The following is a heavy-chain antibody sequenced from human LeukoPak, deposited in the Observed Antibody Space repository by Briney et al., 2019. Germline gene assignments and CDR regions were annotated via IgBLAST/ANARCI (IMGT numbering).Heavy chain of an antibody. V-gene: IGHV4-59*01. D-gene: IGHD3-22*01. CDR1: GGSISSYY. Sequence: SETLSLTCTVPGGSISSYYWSWIRKPPGKGLEWIGYIYYSGSTNYNPSLKSRVTISVDTSKNQFSLKLSSVTAADTAVYYCARSFYSSGYWSWFDPWGQGTLVTVSS. CDR3: ARSFYSSGYWSWFDP. CDR2: IYYSGST. J-gene: IGHJ5*02.